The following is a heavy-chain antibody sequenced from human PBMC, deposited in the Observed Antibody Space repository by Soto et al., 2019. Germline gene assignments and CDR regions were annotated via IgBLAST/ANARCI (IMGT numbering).Heavy chain of an antibody. CDR3: ARHVHGFDY. J-gene: IGHJ4*02. V-gene: IGHV4-39*01. CDR1: GSTISNCTYD. CDR2: IYYSGST. Sequence: SDSLSRTFIGSGSTISNCTYDLRWKRQPPGKGLEWIGSIYYSGSTYYNPSLKSRVTISVDTSKNQFSLKLSSVTAADTAVYYCARHVHGFDYWGQGTLVTVSS.